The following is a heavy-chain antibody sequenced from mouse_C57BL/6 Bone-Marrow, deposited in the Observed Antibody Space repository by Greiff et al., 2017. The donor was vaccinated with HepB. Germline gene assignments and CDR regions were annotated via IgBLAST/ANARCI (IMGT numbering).Heavy chain of an antibody. Sequence: EVQRVESGPGLVKPSQSLSLTCSVTGYSITSGYYWNWIRQFPGNKLEWMGYISYDGSNNYNPSLKNRISITRDTSKNQFFLKLNSVTTEDTATYYCARDDYGYAMDYWGQGTSVTVSS. CDR1: GYSITSGYY. V-gene: IGHV3-6*01. CDR3: ARDDYGYAMDY. D-gene: IGHD1-1*02. CDR2: ISYDGSN. J-gene: IGHJ4*01.